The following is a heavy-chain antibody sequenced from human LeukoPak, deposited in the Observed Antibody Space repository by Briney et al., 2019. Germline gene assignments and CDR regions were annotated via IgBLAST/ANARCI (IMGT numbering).Heavy chain of an antibody. CDR2: IYYSGST. CDR3: ARDSLSIAALGGWYFDY. D-gene: IGHD6-6*01. Sequence: SETLSLTCTVSGGSISSSSYYWGWIRQPPGKGLEWIGSIYYSGSTYYNPSLKSRVTISVDTSKNQFSLKLSSVTAADTAVYYCARDSLSIAALGGWYFDYWGQGTLVTVSS. CDR1: GGSISSSSYY. J-gene: IGHJ4*02. V-gene: IGHV4-39*07.